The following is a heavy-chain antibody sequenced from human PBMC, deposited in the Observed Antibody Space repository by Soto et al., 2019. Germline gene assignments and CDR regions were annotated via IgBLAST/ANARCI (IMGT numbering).Heavy chain of an antibody. Sequence: GGSLRLSCAASGFTLSGYCMHWVRQAPGKGLVWVSRISSDGSITTYADSVKGRFTISRDNAKNTLYLQVNSLRAEDTAVYYCARVWGTYSGFDYWGQGALVTVSS. CDR1: GFTLSGYC. D-gene: IGHD3-16*01. CDR2: ISSDGSIT. J-gene: IGHJ4*02. CDR3: ARVWGTYSGFDY. V-gene: IGHV3-74*01.